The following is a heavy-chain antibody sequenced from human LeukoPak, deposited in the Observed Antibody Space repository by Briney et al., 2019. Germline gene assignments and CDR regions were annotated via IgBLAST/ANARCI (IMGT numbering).Heavy chain of an antibody. CDR3: ARPEDIVVVVAALAFDI. CDR1: GFTFSSYA. Sequence: GGSLRLSCAASGFTFSSYAMHWVRQAPGKGLEWVAVISYDGSNKYYADSAKGRFTISRDNSKNTLYLQMNSLRAEDTAVYYCARPEDIVVVVAALAFDIWGQGTMVTVSS. V-gene: IGHV3-30-3*01. D-gene: IGHD2-15*01. J-gene: IGHJ3*02. CDR2: ISYDGSNK.